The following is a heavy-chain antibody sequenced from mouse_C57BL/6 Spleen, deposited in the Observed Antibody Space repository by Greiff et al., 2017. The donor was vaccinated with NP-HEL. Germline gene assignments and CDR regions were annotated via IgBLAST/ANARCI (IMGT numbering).Heavy chain of an antibody. J-gene: IGHJ3*01. CDR3: ERSRDYDVAY. Sequence: VKLQQPGAELVMPGASVKLSCKASGYTFTSYWMHWVKQRPGQGLEWIGEIDPSDSYTNYNQKFKGKSTLTVDKSSSTAYMELSGLTSEDSAVYYCERSRDYDVAYWGQGTLVTVSA. CDR1: GYTFTSYW. CDR2: IDPSDSYT. D-gene: IGHD2-4*01. V-gene: IGHV1-69*01.